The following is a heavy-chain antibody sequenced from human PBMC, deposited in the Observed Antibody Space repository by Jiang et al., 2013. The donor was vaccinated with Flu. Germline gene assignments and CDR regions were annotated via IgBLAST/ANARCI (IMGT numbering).Heavy chain of an antibody. J-gene: IGHJ4*02. V-gene: IGHV4-34*01. D-gene: IGHD4-17*01. CDR3: AREGGDYERTGFDY. CDR1: GGSFSGYY. CDR2: INHSGST. Sequence: LLKPSETLSLTCAVYGGSFSGYYWSWIRQPPGKGLEWIGEINHSGSTYYNPSLKSRVTISVDTSKNQFSLKLSSVTAADTAVYYCAREGGDYERTGFDYWGQGTLVTVSS.